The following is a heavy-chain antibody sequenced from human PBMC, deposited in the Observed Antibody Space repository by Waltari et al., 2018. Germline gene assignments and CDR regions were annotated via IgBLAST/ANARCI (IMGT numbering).Heavy chain of an antibody. Sequence: QVQLQQWGAGLLKPSETLSLTCAVYGGSFSGYYWSWIRQPPGKGLEWIGEINHSGRNKYNTCLKSRDTISEDTSKNQFSLKQSAVTAADTAVYYGARGRVVVVGAFCHYVDYWGQGTLVTVSS. V-gene: IGHV4-34*01. CDR2: INHSGRN. CDR1: GGSFSGYY. J-gene: IGHJ4*02. D-gene: IGHD2-15*01. CDR3: ARGRVVVVGAFCHYVDY.